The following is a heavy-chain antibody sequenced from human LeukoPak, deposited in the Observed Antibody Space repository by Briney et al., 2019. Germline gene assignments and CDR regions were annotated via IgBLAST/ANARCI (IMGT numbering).Heavy chain of an antibody. CDR2: ISYDGSDE. CDR3: ARELGKYRRILGRDSQWLAVSGFDN. Sequence: GGSLRLSCAASGFTFSTYAMHWVRQAPGKGLEWVAAISYDGSDEYYADSVKGRFTISRDNAKNSLSLQMNSLRAEDTAVYYCARELGKYRRILGRDSQWLAVSGFDNWGQGILVTVSS. V-gene: IGHV3-30*04. J-gene: IGHJ4*02. D-gene: IGHD6-19*01. CDR1: GFTFSTYA.